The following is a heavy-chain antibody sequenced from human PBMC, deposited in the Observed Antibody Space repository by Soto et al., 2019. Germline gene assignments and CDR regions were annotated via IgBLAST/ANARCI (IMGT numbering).Heavy chain of an antibody. D-gene: IGHD6-19*01. Sequence: LSLTCAASGFTFSSYSMNWVRQAPGKGLEWVSYISSSSSTIYYADSVKGRFTISRDNAKNSLYLQMNSLRDEDTAVYYCARPSSSGWNYYGMDVWGQGTTVTVSS. J-gene: IGHJ6*02. CDR2: ISSSSSTI. CDR3: ARPSSSGWNYYGMDV. CDR1: GFTFSSYS. V-gene: IGHV3-48*02.